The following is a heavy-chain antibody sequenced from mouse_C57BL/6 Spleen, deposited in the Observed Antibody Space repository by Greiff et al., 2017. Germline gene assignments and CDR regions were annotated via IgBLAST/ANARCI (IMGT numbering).Heavy chain of an antibody. D-gene: IGHD3-1*01. CDR3: ARSGDLWYFDV. CDR2: INPYNGDT. Sequence: EVQLQQSGPELVKPGDSVKISCKASGYSFTGYFMNWVMQSHGKSLEWFGRINPYNGDTFYNQKFKGKATLTVDKSSSTAHMELRSLTSEDSAVYYCARSGDLWYFDVWGTGTTVTVSS. J-gene: IGHJ1*03. CDR1: GYSFTGYF. V-gene: IGHV1-20*01.